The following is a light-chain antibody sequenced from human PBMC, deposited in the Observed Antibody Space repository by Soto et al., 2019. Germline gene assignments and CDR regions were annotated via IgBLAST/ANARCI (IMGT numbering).Light chain of an antibody. J-gene: IGKJ2*01. CDR2: DAS. V-gene: IGKV1-33*01. CDR3: QQYDNLSYT. Sequence: DIKMTQSPSSLSASVGDRVTITCQASQDISNYLNWYQQKPGKAPKLLIYDASNLKTGVTSRFSGGGSGTDFTFTISSLQTEDIATYYCQQYDNLSYTFVQGTKLDIK. CDR1: QDISNY.